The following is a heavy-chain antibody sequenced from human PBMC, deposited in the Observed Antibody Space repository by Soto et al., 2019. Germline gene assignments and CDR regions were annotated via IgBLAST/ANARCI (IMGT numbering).Heavy chain of an antibody. Sequence: PRLSCAASGFTISSYAMYWVRQAPGKGLEWVSAISDSGDTTHYADSVKGRFTISRDTSKNTLYLQMNTLRAEDTAVYYCAKDKPGTTSFDYWGQGTLVTVSS. V-gene: IGHV3-23*01. CDR2: ISDSGDTT. J-gene: IGHJ4*02. CDR1: GFTISSYA. D-gene: IGHD1-1*01. CDR3: AKDKPGTTSFDY.